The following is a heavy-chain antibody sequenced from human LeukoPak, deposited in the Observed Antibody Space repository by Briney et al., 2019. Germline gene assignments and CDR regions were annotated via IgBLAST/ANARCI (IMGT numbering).Heavy chain of an antibody. CDR1: GFTFSSSD. Sequence: GGSLRLSCAASGFTFSSSDMHWVRQPTGKGLEWVSGIGIAGDTYYLGSVKGRFTISRDNAKNSLYLQMNSLRAEDTAVYYCAREPYAFDIWGQGTMVTVSS. CDR2: IGIAGDT. CDR3: AREPYAFDI. J-gene: IGHJ3*02. V-gene: IGHV3-13*01.